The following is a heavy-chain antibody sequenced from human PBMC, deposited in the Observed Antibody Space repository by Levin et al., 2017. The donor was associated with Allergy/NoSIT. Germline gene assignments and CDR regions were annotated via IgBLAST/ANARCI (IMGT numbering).Heavy chain of an antibody. CDR2: ISGTGGGT. J-gene: IGHJ4*02. D-gene: IGHD6-19*01. CDR1: GFTFSSCA. CDR3: AREGSYSSGWYDLDY. Sequence: GESLKISCAASGFTFSSCAMSWVRQAPGKGLEWVSTISGTGGGTYYADSVKGRFTISRDNSKNTLYLQMNSLRAEDTAVYYCAREGSYSSGWYDLDYWGQGTLVTVSS. V-gene: IGHV3-23*01.